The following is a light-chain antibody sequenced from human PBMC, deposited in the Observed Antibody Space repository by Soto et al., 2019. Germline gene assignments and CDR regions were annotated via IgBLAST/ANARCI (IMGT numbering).Light chain of an antibody. CDR1: SSDVRGYNY. V-gene: IGLV2-11*01. Sequence: QSALTQPRSVSGSPGQSVTISCTGTSSDVRGYNYVSWYQQHPGKAPKLMIYDVSKRPSGVPDRFSGSKSGNTASLTISGLQADHEADYYCCSYAGSYTYVFGTGTKLTVL. CDR3: CSYAGSYTYV. CDR2: DVS. J-gene: IGLJ1*01.